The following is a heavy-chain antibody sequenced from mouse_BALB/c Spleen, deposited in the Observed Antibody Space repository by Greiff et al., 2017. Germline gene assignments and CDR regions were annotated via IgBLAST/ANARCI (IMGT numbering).Heavy chain of an antibody. Sequence: EVKLMESGAELVRPGALVKLSCKASGFNIKDYYMHWVKQRPEQGLEWIGWIDPENGNTIYDPKFQGKASITADTSSNTAYLQLSSLTSEDTAVYYCARATMIRIAYWGQGTLVTVSA. J-gene: IGHJ3*01. CDR3: ARATMIRIAY. CDR2: IDPENGNT. V-gene: IGHV14-1*02. D-gene: IGHD2-4*01. CDR1: GFNIKDYY.